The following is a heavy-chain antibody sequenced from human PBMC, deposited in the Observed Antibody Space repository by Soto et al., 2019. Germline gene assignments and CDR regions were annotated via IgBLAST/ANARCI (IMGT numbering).Heavy chain of an antibody. Sequence: SETLSLTCAVYGGSFSGYYWSWIRQPPGKGLEWIGEINHSGSTNYNPSLKSRVTISVDTSKNQFSLKLSSVTAADTAVYYCVSLRFGERGNYYYYYGMDVWGKGTTVTVSS. J-gene: IGHJ6*04. CDR2: INHSGST. CDR3: VSLRFGERGNYYYYYGMDV. D-gene: IGHD3-10*01. CDR1: GGSFSGYY. V-gene: IGHV4-34*01.